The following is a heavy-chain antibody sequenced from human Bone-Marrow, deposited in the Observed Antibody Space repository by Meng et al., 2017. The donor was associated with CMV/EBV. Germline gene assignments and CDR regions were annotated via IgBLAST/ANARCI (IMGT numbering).Heavy chain of an antibody. D-gene: IGHD5-18*01. CDR2: INHSGST. J-gene: IGHJ6*02. Sequence: YWSWLRQPPGKGLEWIGEINHSGSTNYNPSLKSRVTISVDTSKNQFSLKLSSVTAADTAVYYCARARVIPRGGYSYGSYYYYYGMDVWGQGTTVTVSS. CDR3: ARARVIPRGGYSYGSYYYYYGMDV. CDR1: Y. V-gene: IGHV4-34*01.